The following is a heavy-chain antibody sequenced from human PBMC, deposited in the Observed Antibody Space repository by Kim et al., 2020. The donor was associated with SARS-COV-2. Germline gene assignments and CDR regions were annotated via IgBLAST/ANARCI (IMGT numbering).Heavy chain of an antibody. J-gene: IGHJ6*02. CDR2: ISWNSGSI. CDR1: GFTFDDYA. V-gene: IGHV3-9*01. Sequence: GGSLRLSCAASGFTFDDYAMHWVRQAPGKGLEWVSGISWNSGSIGYADSVKGRFTISRDNAKNSLYLQMNSLRAEDTALYYCAKEFVEPPYYYYGMDVWGQGTTVTVSS. CDR3: AKEFVEPPYYYYGMDV. D-gene: IGHD1-1*01.